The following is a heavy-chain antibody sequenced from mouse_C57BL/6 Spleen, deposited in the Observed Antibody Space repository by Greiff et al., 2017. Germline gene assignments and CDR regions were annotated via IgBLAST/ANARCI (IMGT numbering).Heavy chain of an antibody. CDR1: GFTFSSYG. J-gene: IGHJ4*01. CDR3: ARRGSSFNYYAMDY. V-gene: IGHV5-6*01. CDR2: ISSGGSYT. Sequence: EVQLVESGGDLVKPGGSLKLSCAASGFTFSSYGMSWVRQTPDKRLEWVATISSGGSYTYYPDSVKGRFTISRDNAKNTLYLQMSSLKSEDTAMYYCARRGSSFNYYAMDYWGQGTSVTVSS. D-gene: IGHD1-1*01.